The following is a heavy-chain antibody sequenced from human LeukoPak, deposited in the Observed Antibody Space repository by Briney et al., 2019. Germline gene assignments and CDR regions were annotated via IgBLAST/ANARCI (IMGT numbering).Heavy chain of an antibody. CDR2: INPNSGGT. J-gene: IGHJ6*02. V-gene: IGHV1-2*02. CDR1: GYTFTGYY. CDR3: ASPQRASTDYYYYYGMDV. D-gene: IGHD4-17*01. Sequence: ASVKVSCKASGYTFTGYYMHWVRQAPGQGLEWMGWINPNSGGTNYAQKFQGRVTMTRDTSISTAYMELSRLRSDDTAVYYCASPQRASTDYYYYYGMDVWGQGTTVTVSS.